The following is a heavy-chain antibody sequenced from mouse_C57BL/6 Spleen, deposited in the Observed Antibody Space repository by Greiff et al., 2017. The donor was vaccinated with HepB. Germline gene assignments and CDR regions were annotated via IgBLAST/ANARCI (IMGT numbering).Heavy chain of an antibody. Sequence: VQLKESGPELVKPGASVKISCKASGYSFTDYNMNWVKQSNGKSLEWIGVINPNYGTTSYNQKFKGKATLTVDQSSSTAYMQLNSLTSEDSAVYYCARNLATVRDYYAMDYWGQGTSVTVSS. CDR3: ARNLATVRDYYAMDY. D-gene: IGHD1-1*01. CDR1: GYSFTDYN. J-gene: IGHJ4*01. CDR2: INPNYGTT. V-gene: IGHV1-39*01.